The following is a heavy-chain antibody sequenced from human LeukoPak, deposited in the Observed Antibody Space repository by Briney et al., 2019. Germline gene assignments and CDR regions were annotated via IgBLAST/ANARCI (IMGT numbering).Heavy chain of an antibody. Sequence: GGSLRLSCAASGFALSSHWMTWVRQVPGRGPEWVANVNRDGSETYYLDSVKGRFTISKDNAKNSLYLQMTSLRAEDTALYHCARNNGMDVWGQGTTVIVSS. CDR1: GFALSSHW. CDR2: VNRDGSET. CDR3: ARNNGMDV. J-gene: IGHJ6*02. V-gene: IGHV3-7*03.